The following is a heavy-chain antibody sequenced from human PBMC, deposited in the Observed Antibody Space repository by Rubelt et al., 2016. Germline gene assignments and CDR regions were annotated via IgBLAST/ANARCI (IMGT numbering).Heavy chain of an antibody. CDR1: GYSIGTGYY. J-gene: IGHJ4*02. CDR3: ARAQSDVVVVPAAMEIDY. CDR2: IYHAGDT. V-gene: IGHV4-38-2*02. D-gene: IGHD2-2*01. Sequence: QVQLQESGPGLVKPSETLSLTCTVSGYSIGTGYYWAWIRQLPGMRLEWIGTIYHAGDTYYSPSLKSRFTFSGATSKNQFSLKLSSVTAADTAVYYCARAQSDVVVVPAAMEIDYWGQGTLVTVSS.